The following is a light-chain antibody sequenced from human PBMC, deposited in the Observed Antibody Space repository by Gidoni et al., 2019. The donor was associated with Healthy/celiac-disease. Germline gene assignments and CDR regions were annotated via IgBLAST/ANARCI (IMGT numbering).Light chain of an antibody. CDR1: SSDVGGYNY. CDR2: EVS. V-gene: IGLV2-8*01. Sequence: QSALTQPPSASGSPGQSVTLSCTGTSSDVGGYNYVSWYQQHPGKAPKLMIYEVSKRPSGVPDRFSGSKSGNTASLTVSGLQAEDEADYYCSSYAGSRVFGGGTKLTVL. CDR3: SSYAGSRV. J-gene: IGLJ2*01.